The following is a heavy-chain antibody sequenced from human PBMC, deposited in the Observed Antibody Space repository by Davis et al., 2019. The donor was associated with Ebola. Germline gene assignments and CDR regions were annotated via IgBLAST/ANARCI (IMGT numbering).Heavy chain of an antibody. D-gene: IGHD6-19*01. CDR3: AKGPISGWTGLGFDP. Sequence: PGGSLRLSCAASGFTFDDYAMHWVRQAPGKGLEWVSGISWNSGSIGYADSVKGRFTISRDNAKNSLYLQMNSLRAEDTALYYCAKGPISGWTGLGFDPWGQGTLVTVSS. V-gene: IGHV3-9*01. CDR1: GFTFDDYA. J-gene: IGHJ5*02. CDR2: ISWNSGSI.